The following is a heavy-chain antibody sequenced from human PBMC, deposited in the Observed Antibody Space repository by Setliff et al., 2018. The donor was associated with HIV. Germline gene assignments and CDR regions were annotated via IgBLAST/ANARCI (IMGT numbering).Heavy chain of an antibody. CDR1: GGSISSHY. D-gene: IGHD3-10*01. CDR3: ARGGSGNSYNGAFDY. J-gene: IGHJ4*02. CDR2: IYTSGST. Sequence: ASETLSLTCTVSGGSISSHYWSWIRQPPGKGLEWIGHIYTSGSTNYNPSLKSRVTMSLDTKNQFSLKLSSVTAADTAVYYCARGGSGNSYNGAFDYWGQGTLVTVSS. V-gene: IGHV4-4*08.